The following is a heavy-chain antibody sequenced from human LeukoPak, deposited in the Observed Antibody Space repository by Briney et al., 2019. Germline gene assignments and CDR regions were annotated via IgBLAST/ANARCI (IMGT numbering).Heavy chain of an antibody. CDR2: IVVGSGNT. CDR1: GFTFTSSV. D-gene: IGHD3-10*01. J-gene: IGHJ4*02. V-gene: IGHV1-58*01. CDR3: AKSGEVIYDYFGY. Sequence: SLKVSCKASGFTFTSSVVQWVRQTRGQRLEWIGWIVVGSGNTNYAQKFQERVTITRDMSTSTTYMELSSLRADDTAVYYCAKSGEVIYDYFGYWGQGTLVTVSS.